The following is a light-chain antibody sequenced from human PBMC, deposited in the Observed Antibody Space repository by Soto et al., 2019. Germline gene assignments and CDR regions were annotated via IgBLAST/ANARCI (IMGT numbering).Light chain of an antibody. V-gene: IGLV2-14*01. CDR1: SRDIGGYSY. J-gene: IGLJ1*01. CDR3: SSYTTISTYV. CDR2: DVR. Sequence: SVLTQPASLSGSPGQAITISCTGTSRDIGGYSYVSWYQQHPGKAPKLMIYDVRNRPSGVSNRFSGSKSVNTASLTISGLQAEDEADYYCSSYTTISTYVFGTGTKVTVL.